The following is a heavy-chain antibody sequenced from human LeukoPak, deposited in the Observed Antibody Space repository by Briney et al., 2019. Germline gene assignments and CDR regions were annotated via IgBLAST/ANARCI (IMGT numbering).Heavy chain of an antibody. CDR3: ARGYLYSYGAGY. CDR1: GFTFSSYS. D-gene: IGHD5-18*01. CDR2: ISSSSSYI. Sequence: SGGSLRLSCAASGFTFSSYSMSWVRQAPGKGLEWVSSISSSSSYIYYADSVKGRFTISRDNAKNSLYLQMNSMRAEDTAVYYCARGYLYSYGAGYWGQGTLVTVSS. J-gene: IGHJ4*02. V-gene: IGHV3-21*01.